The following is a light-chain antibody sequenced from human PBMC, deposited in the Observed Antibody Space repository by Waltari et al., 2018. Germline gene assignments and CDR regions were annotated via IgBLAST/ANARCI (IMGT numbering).Light chain of an antibody. CDR3: CSYAGNKWL. Sequence: QSALTQPASVSGSPGQSITISCSGSSVDVGMFNLVSWYQQHPGKAPHLIIYHVDDRPSGVSYRFSASKSGHTASLTISGLQPEDEADYYCCSYAGNKWLFGGGTKVTVL. V-gene: IGLV2-23*02. CDR2: HVD. CDR1: SVDVGMFNL. J-gene: IGLJ3*02.